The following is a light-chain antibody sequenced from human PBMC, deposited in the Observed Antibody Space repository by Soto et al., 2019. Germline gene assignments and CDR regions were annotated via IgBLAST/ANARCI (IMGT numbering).Light chain of an antibody. V-gene: IGKV3-11*01. Sequence: EIVMTQSPATLSLSPGERATLSCRASQSVGTYLAWYQQKPGQAPRLLIYDSSKRATDIPTRFSGSGSGTDFTLTISSLEPEAFAVYYCQQRSIWPPAFGGGTKVEIK. CDR2: DSS. CDR3: QQRSIWPPA. J-gene: IGKJ4*01. CDR1: QSVGTY.